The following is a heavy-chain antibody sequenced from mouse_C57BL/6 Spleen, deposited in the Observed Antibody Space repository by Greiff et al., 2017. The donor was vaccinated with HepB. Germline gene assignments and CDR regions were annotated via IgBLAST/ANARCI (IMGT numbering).Heavy chain of an antibody. V-gene: IGHV5-16*01. CDR2: INYDGSST. CDR1: GFTFSDYY. Sequence: EVQRVESEGGLVQPGSSMKLSCTASGFTFSDYYMAWVRQVPEKGLEWVANINYDGSSTYYLDSLKSRFIISRDNAKNILYLQMSSLKSEDTATYYCARDYGSSYFDYWGQGTTRTVSS. CDR3: ARDYGSSYFDY. D-gene: IGHD1-1*01. J-gene: IGHJ2*01.